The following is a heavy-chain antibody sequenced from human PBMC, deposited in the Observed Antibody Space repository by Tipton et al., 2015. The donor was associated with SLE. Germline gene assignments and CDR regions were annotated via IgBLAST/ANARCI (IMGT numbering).Heavy chain of an antibody. CDR3: ARDQEGLFGFYYYMDV. Sequence: SLRLSCAASGFSFSNYWMSWVRPAPGKGLAWVANVKGDGSEKNYADSVKGRFTISRDNTKNSLYVQMNILRDEDTAVYYCARDQEGLFGFYYYMDVWGKGTTVTVSS. CDR2: VKGDGSEK. J-gene: IGHJ6*03. D-gene: IGHD2-21*01. CDR1: GFSFSNYW. V-gene: IGHV3-7*01.